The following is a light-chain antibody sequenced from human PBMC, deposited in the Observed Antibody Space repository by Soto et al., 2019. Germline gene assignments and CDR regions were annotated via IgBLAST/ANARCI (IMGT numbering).Light chain of an antibody. Sequence: EIVLTQSPGTLSLCPGQRATLSCRASQRLSASDIAWYQQKPRQAPTFLLYGVSSRATGIPDRFSGGGSGTDFTLTISRLEHEDFAVYHCQQYGSSPLITFGQGTRLEIK. CDR2: GVS. V-gene: IGKV3-20*01. CDR1: QRLSASD. CDR3: QQYGSSPLIT. J-gene: IGKJ5*01.